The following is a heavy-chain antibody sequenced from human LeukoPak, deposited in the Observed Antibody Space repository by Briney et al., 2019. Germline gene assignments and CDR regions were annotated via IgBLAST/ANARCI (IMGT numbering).Heavy chain of an antibody. Sequence: GRSLRLSCAASGFTFDDYAMHWVRQAPGKGLEWVSGIGWNSGGIVYADSVKGRFTISRDNAKNSLYLQMNSLRAEDTAVYYCARSVLSGYDFSFDYWGQGTLVTVSS. V-gene: IGHV3-9*01. J-gene: IGHJ4*02. CDR3: ARSVLSGYDFSFDY. D-gene: IGHD5-12*01. CDR2: IGWNSGGI. CDR1: GFTFDDYA.